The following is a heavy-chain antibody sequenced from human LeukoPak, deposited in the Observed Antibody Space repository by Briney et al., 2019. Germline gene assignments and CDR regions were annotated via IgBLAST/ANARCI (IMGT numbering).Heavy chain of an antibody. Sequence: GGSLRLSCAASGFTFNNAWMSWVRQAPGKGLEWVSYISSSGSTIYYADSVKGRFTISRDNAKNSLYLQMNSLRAEDTAVYYCARVGAGSYYKATDYWGQGTLVTVSS. CDR2: ISSSGSTI. D-gene: IGHD3-10*01. V-gene: IGHV3-11*04. CDR3: ARVGAGSYYKATDY. J-gene: IGHJ4*02. CDR1: GFTFNNAW.